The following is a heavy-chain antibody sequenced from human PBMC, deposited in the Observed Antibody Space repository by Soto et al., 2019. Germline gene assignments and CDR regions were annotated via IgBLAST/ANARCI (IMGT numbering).Heavy chain of an antibody. D-gene: IGHD3-22*01. CDR2: VSNDGTRK. V-gene: IGHV3-30*03. CDR1: GFIFSGSG. J-gene: IGHJ5*01. Sequence: QVQLVESGGGVVQPGRSLRLTCAASGFIFSGSGMHWVRQAPGKGLEWVALVSNDGTRKYYGDSVKGRFTISRDNAENTLYLQMNSLRAEDTGVYYCARWVGGSMYDNSGKYDSWGQGTLVTVSS. CDR3: ARWVGGSMYDNSGKYDS.